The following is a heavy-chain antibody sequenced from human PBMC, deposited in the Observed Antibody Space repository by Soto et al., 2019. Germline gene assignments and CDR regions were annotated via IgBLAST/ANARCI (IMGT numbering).Heavy chain of an antibody. J-gene: IGHJ5*02. CDR3: ARMTTGRAWFDP. V-gene: IGHV2-70*20. Sequence: SGPTLVNPTQTLTLSCTFSGFSLSTSGMCVSWVRQPPGKALEWLALIDWDDDKYYSTSLKTRLTISKDTSKNQVVLTMTNMDPVDTATYYCARMTTGRAWFDPWGQGTLVTVSS. CDR1: GFSLSTSGMC. CDR2: IDWDDDK. D-gene: IGHD4-17*01.